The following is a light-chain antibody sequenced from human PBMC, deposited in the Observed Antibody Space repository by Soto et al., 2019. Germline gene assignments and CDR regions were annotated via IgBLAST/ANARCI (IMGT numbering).Light chain of an antibody. V-gene: IGKV1-5*01. CDR3: QQYNSYSFF. J-gene: IGKJ2*01. CDR1: QSISNW. Sequence: DIQMTQSPSTLSASVGDRVTITCRASQSISNWLAWDQQKPGKAPKLLIYGASSLESGVPSRFSGSGSGTEFTLTISSLQPDDFATYYCQQYNSYSFFFGQGTKLEIK. CDR2: GAS.